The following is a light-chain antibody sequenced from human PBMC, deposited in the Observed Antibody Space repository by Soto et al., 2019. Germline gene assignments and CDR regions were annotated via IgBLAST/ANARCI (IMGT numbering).Light chain of an antibody. CDR2: GAS. J-gene: IGKJ1*01. CDR3: QQYNNWPPWT. Sequence: EIVMTQSPATLSVSPGERATLSCRASQSVSSNLAWYQQKPGQAPRLLIYGASTRATGTPARFSGSGSGTEFTLTISSLQSEDFAVYYCQQYNNWPPWTFGQGTKWIS. V-gene: IGKV3-15*01. CDR1: QSVSSN.